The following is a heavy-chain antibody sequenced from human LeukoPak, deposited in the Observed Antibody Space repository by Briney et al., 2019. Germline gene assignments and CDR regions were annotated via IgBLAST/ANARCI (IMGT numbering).Heavy chain of an antibody. J-gene: IGHJ4*02. CDR2: IVGSSSNI. CDR3: ATDSPETAAFDY. Sequence: GGSLRLSCTPPGFSFSTYIRNWFRQPPGKGLEWVSYIVGSSSNIYYADSVKGRFTISRDNAKNSLYLQMDSLRAEDTAVYYCATDSPETAAFDYWGQGTLVTVSS. D-gene: IGHD1-1*01. V-gene: IGHV3-48*04. CDR1: GFSFSTYI.